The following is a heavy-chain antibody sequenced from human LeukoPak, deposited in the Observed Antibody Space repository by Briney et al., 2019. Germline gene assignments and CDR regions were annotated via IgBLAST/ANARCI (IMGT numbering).Heavy chain of an antibody. Sequence: PGWSQRLFCSASGFTFGDVTMSWCRQSPGHGLEGVGFIRSKVYGGAPEHAASVAARFTISRDDSTSIAYLQMNSVQAEDTAVYYCARGSGRYVMVDWWGQGTLVTVSS. V-gene: IGHV3-49*03. D-gene: IGHD6-19*01. CDR2: IRSKVYGGAP. CDR3: ARGSGRYVMVDW. J-gene: IGHJ4*02. CDR1: GFTFGDVT.